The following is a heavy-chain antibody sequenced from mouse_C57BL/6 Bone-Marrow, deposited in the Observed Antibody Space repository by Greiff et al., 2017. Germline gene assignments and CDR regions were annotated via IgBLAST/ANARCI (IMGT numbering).Heavy chain of an antibody. Sequence: QVQLQQPGAELVKPGASVKLSCKASGYTFTSYWMQWVKQRPGQGLEWIGEIDPSDSYTNYNQKFKGKATLTVDTSSSTAYMQLSSLTSEDSAVYYGARGNYDYEGYYAMDYWGQGTSVTVSS. CDR1: GYTFTSYW. V-gene: IGHV1-50*01. J-gene: IGHJ4*01. D-gene: IGHD2-4*01. CDR3: ARGNYDYEGYYAMDY. CDR2: IDPSDSYT.